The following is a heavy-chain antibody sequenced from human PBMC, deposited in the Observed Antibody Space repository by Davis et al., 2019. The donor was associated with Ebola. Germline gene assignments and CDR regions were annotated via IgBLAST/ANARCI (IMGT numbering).Heavy chain of an antibody. V-gene: IGHV3-30*04. CDR1: GFTFRSYA. D-gene: IGHD6-19*01. CDR2: ISHDERET. J-gene: IGHJ4*02. Sequence: LRLSCGGSGFTFRSYALHWVRQSPGKGLEWVAVISHDERETFYADSVKGRFTISRDNSNNTLFLQMNNLRGEDTALYYCGRAVPGREDFDYWGQGTLVTVSS. CDR3: GRAVPGREDFDY.